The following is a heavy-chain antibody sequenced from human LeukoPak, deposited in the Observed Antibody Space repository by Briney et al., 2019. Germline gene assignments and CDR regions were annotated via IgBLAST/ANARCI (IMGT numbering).Heavy chain of an antibody. Sequence: GGSLRLSCAASGFTFSSYDMHWVRQATGKGLEWVSAIGTAGDTYYPGSVKGRFTISRDNSKNTLYLQMNSLRAEDTAVYYCAKDARLYWKIPEIDYWGQGTLVTVSS. CDR3: AKDARLYWKIPEIDY. V-gene: IGHV3-13*01. D-gene: IGHD2-15*01. CDR1: GFTFSSYD. CDR2: IGTAGDT. J-gene: IGHJ4*02.